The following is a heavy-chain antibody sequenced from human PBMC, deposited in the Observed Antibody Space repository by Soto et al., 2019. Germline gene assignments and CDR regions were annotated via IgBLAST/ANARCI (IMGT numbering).Heavy chain of an antibody. CDR2: INRSGST. J-gene: IGHJ6*02. CDR1: GGSFSGYY. V-gene: IGHV4-34*01. CDR3: ASRYYDFWSGYRTPYYYGMDV. Sequence: SETLSLTCAVYGGSFSGYYWSWIRQPPGKGLEWIGEINRSGSTNYNPSLKSRVTISVDTSKNQFSLKLSSVTAADTAVYYCASRYYDFWSGYRTPYYYGMDVWGQGTTVTVSS. D-gene: IGHD3-3*01.